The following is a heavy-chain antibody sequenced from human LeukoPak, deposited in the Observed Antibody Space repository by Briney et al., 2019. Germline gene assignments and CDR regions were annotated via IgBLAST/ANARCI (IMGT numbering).Heavy chain of an antibody. CDR1: GFTFSSYA. CDR2: INSDGSST. Sequence: GRSLRLSCAASGFTFSSYAMHWVRQAPGKGLVWVSRINSDGSSTSYADSVKGRFTISRDNAKNTLYLQMNSLRAEDTAVYYCAKEWNDAFDIWGQGTMVTVSS. D-gene: IGHD3-3*01. V-gene: IGHV3-74*01. CDR3: AKEWNDAFDI. J-gene: IGHJ3*02.